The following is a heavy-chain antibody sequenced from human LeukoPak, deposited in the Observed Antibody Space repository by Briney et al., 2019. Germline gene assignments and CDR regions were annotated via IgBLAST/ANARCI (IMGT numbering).Heavy chain of an antibody. Sequence: QTGGSLRLSCAASGFTFSNNAMSWVRQAPGKGLEWVSAISGSGGSTYYADSVKGRFSISRDNSRNTLYLQMNSLRAGDTAVYYCAKDPQGDWGQGTLVTVS. CDR2: ISGSGGST. V-gene: IGHV3-23*01. D-gene: IGHD3-16*01. CDR1: GFTFSNNA. J-gene: IGHJ4*02. CDR3: AKDPQGD.